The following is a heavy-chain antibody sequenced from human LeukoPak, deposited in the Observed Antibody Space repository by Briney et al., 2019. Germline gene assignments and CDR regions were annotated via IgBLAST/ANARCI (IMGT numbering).Heavy chain of an antibody. J-gene: IGHJ4*02. D-gene: IGHD6-13*01. CDR2: ISYDGSNK. Sequence: GGSLRLSCAASGFTFSSYGMHWVRQAPGKGLEWAAVISYDGSNKYYADCVKGRFTISRGNSKNTLYLQMNSLRAEDTAVYYCAKYRIAAAVPDYWGQGTLVTVSS. V-gene: IGHV3-30*18. CDR3: AKYRIAAAVPDY. CDR1: GFTFSSYG.